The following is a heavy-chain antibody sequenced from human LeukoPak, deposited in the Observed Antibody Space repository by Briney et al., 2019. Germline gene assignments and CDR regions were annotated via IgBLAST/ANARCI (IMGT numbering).Heavy chain of an antibody. D-gene: IGHD3-3*01. CDR1: GYTFTTHY. CDR2: INPSGGST. Sequence: ASVKVSCKASGYTFTTHYMHWVRQAPGQGLEWMGIINPSGGSTSYAQKFQGRVTMTRNTSISTAYMELSSLRSEDTAVYYCAREGFLEWLLYTDYYYGMDVWGQGTTVTVSS. CDR3: AREGFLEWLLYTDYYYGMDV. V-gene: IGHV1-46*01. J-gene: IGHJ6*02.